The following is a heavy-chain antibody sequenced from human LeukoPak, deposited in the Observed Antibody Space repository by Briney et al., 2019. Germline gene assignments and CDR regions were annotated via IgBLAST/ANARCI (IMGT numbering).Heavy chain of an antibody. CDR2: ISSSGSTI. Sequence: GGSLRLSCAASGFTFSSYWMSWVRQAPGKGLEWVSYISSSGSTIYYADSVKGRFTISRDSSKNTLYLQMNSLRADDTAVYYCAKIMAQYCSGGSCNEIDYWGQGTLVTVSS. J-gene: IGHJ4*02. CDR1: GFTFSSYW. CDR3: AKIMAQYCSGGSCNEIDY. D-gene: IGHD2-15*01. V-gene: IGHV3-48*01.